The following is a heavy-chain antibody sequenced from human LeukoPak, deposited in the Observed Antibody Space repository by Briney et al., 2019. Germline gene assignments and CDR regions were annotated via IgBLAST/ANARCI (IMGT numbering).Heavy chain of an antibody. J-gene: IGHJ4*02. CDR2: ISSSSSYI. Sequence: GGSLRLSCAASGFTFSSYSMNWVRQAPGKGLEWVSSISSSSSYIYYADSVKGRFTISRDNAKNSLYLQMNSLRAEDTAVYYCARDPNPYYDFWSGSLVYWGQGTLVTVSS. CDR3: ARDPNPYYDFWSGSLVY. CDR1: GFTFSSYS. D-gene: IGHD3-3*01. V-gene: IGHV3-21*01.